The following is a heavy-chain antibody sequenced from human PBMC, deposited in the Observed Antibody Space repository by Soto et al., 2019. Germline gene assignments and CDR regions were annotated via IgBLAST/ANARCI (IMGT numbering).Heavy chain of an antibody. CDR2: ISWDGGST. J-gene: IGHJ4*02. V-gene: IGHV3-43*01. D-gene: IGHD1-26*01. CDR1: GFTFDDYT. CDR3: AKASGVGARKGAYFDY. Sequence: EVQLVESGGVVVQPGGSLRLSCAASGFTFDDYTMHWVRQAPGKGLDWVSLISWDGGSTYYADSVKGRFTISRDNSKNSLYLQMNSLRTEDTALYYCAKASGVGARKGAYFDYWGQGTLVTVSS.